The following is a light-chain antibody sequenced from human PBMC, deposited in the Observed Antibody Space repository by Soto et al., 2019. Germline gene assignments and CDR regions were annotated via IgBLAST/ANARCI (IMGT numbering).Light chain of an antibody. J-gene: IGKJ2*01. CDR3: QQYHSTPYT. Sequence: DIVMTQSPDSLAASLGERATINCKSSQSVLYSSNNKNYLAWYQQRPGQPPKLLISWASTRESGVPDRFTGSGSGTDFTLTISSLEAEDVAVYYCQQYHSTPYTFGQGTKLEI. V-gene: IGKV4-1*01. CDR2: WAS. CDR1: QSVLYSSNNKNY.